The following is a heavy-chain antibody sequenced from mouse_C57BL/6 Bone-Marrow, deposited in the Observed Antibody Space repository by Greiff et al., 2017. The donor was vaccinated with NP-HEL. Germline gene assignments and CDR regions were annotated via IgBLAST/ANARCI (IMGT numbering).Heavy chain of an antibody. CDR2: ISDGGSYT. Sequence: EVQLVESGGGLVKPGGSLKLSCAASGFTFSSYAMSWVRQTPEKRLEWVATISDGGSYTYYPDNVKGRFTISRDNAKNNLYLQMSHLKSEDTAMYYCAVYYSNYGGFAYWGKGTLVTVSA. J-gene: IGHJ3*01. V-gene: IGHV5-4*01. CDR3: AVYYSNYGGFAY. D-gene: IGHD2-5*01. CDR1: GFTFSSYA.